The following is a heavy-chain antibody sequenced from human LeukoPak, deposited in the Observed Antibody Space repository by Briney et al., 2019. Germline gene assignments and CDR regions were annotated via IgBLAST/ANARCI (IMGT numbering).Heavy chain of an antibody. CDR3: ARDLSGYSYGYQSFFDY. CDR2: INAGNGNT. Sequence: GASVKVSCKASGYTFTSYAMHWVRQAPGQRLEWMGWINAGNGNTKYSQKFQGRVTITRDTSASTAYMELSSLRSEDTAVYYCARDLSGYSYGYQSFFDYWGQGTLVTVSS. CDR1: GYTFTSYA. V-gene: IGHV1-3*01. J-gene: IGHJ4*02. D-gene: IGHD5-18*01.